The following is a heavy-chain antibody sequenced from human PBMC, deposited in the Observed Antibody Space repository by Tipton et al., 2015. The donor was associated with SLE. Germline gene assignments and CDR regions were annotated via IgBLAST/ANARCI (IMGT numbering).Heavy chain of an antibody. V-gene: IGHV4-61*02. CDR2: VYRSGST. CDR3: AREGDRDYFDY. Sequence: TLSLTCSISGGSLTSVSNYYWTWIRQPAGKGLEWIGRVYRSGSTDYNTSLKSRFTMSVDTSRNRFSLKLTSVTAADAAVYYCAREGDRDYFDYWGQGMLVTVSS. D-gene: IGHD2-21*02. CDR1: GGSLTSVSNYY. J-gene: IGHJ4*02.